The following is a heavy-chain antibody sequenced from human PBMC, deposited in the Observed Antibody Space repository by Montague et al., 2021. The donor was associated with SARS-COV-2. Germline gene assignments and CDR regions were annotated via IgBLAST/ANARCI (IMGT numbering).Heavy chain of an antibody. Sequence: SLRLSCAASGFTFNTYAMTWVRQAPGKGLEWVSAIGGSGAGTYYADSVKGRFTISRDNSKNTLFLQMNSLRAEDTALYYCAKSLDTSGYSFERGEDYWGQGTLVTVSS. J-gene: IGHJ4*02. CDR3: AKSLDTSGYSFERGEDY. CDR2: IGGSGAGT. D-gene: IGHD5-12*01. V-gene: IGHV3-23*01. CDR1: GFTFNTYA.